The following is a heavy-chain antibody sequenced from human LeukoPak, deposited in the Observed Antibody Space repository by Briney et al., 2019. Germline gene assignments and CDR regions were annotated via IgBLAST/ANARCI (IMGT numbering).Heavy chain of an antibody. CDR1: GGTFSSYA. V-gene: IGHV1-69*06. Sequence: SVKVSCKASGGTFSSYAISWVRQAPGQGLEWMGGIIPIFGTANYAQKFQGRVTITADKSTSTAYMELSSLRSEDTAVYYCARVRFLRYYYYMDVWGKGTTVTVSS. CDR2: IIPIFGTA. D-gene: IGHD3-3*01. J-gene: IGHJ6*03. CDR3: ARVRFLRYYYYMDV.